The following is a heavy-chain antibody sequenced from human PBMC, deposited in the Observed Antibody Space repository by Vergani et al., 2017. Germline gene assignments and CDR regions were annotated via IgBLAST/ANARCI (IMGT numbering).Heavy chain of an antibody. CDR2: ISARYPST. J-gene: IGHJ4*02. CDR1: GFTFSACP. Sequence: EVQLLQSGGGVIQPGGSVRLSCAASGFTFSACPMTWVRQAPGKGLEWVSAISARYPSTYYADSVKGRFTISRDNSKTMLYLQMNSLRAEDTAVYYCARLSYDTTPYLQGGYDFWGPGTLVTVSS. V-gene: IGHV3-23*01. D-gene: IGHD3-22*01. CDR3: ARLSYDTTPYLQGGYDF.